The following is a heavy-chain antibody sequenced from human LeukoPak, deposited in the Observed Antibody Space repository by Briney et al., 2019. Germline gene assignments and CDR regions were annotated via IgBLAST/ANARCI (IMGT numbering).Heavy chain of an antibody. CDR2: IKQNGREK. CDR1: GFTFSNYW. V-gene: IGHV3-7*05. Sequence: GGSLRLSCAASGFTFSNYWMSWVRQAPGKGLEWVANIKQNGREKHYVDSVKGRFTISRDNAKNSLYLQMSSLRAEDTAVYYCARDNGDHWGQGTLVTVSS. D-gene: IGHD2-8*01. J-gene: IGHJ4*02. CDR3: ARDNGDH.